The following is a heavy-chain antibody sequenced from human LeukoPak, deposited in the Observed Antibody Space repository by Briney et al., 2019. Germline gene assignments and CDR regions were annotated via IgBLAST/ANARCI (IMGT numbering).Heavy chain of an antibody. CDR1: GFTVSSNY. V-gene: IGHV3-53*05. Sequence: GGSLRLSCAASGFTVSSNYMSWVRQAPGKGLEWVSAISGSGGSTYYADSVKGRFTISRDNSKNTLYLQMNYLRAEDTAVYYCARHIDDYRIFAYWGQGTLVTVSS. CDR2: ISGSGGST. CDR3: ARHIDDYRIFAY. J-gene: IGHJ4*02. D-gene: IGHD4-11*01.